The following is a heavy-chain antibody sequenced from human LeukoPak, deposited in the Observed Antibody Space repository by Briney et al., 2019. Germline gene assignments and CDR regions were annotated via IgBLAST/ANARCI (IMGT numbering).Heavy chain of an antibody. V-gene: IGHV4-30-2*01. CDR2: SYHDGST. J-gene: IGHJ5*02. Sequence: SQTLSLTCTVSGGFISNGGYYWSWIRQPPGKVLEWIGYSYHDGSTYYNPSLKSRVTISIDKTKNQFSRKVTSVTAADTAMYYCARSFWSGGNWFDPWGQGTLVTVSS. CDR1: GGFISNGGYY. D-gene: IGHD3-3*01. CDR3: ARSFWSGGNWFDP.